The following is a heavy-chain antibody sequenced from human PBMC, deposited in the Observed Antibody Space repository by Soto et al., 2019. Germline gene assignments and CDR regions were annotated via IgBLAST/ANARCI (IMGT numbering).Heavy chain of an antibody. D-gene: IGHD5-12*01. V-gene: IGHV1-69*13. CDR3: ARLGLVYYYYGMDV. CDR1: GGTFSSYA. CDR2: IIPIFGTA. Sequence: SVKVSCKASGGTFSSYAISWVRQAPGQGLEWMGGIIPIFGTANYAQRFQGRVTITADESTSTAYMELSSLRSEDTAVYYCARLGLVYYYYGMDVWGQGTTVTVSS. J-gene: IGHJ6*02.